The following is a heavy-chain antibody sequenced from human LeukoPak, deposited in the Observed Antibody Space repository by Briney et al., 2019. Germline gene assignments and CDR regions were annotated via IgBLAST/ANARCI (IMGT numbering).Heavy chain of an antibody. J-gene: IGHJ4*02. CDR3: ARDGSDFFGFDY. V-gene: IGHV3-48*03. D-gene: IGHD3/OR15-3a*01. CDR2: ISSSGSTI. Sequence: GGSLRLSCAASGFTFSSYEMSWVRQAPGKGLEWVSYISSSGSTIYYADSVKGRFTISRDNAKNSLYLQMNSLRAEDTAVYYCARDGSDFFGFDYWGQGTLVTVSP. CDR1: GFTFSSYE.